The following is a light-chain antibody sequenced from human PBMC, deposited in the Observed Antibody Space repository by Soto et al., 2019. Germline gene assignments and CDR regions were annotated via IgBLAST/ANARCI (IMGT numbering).Light chain of an antibody. CDR2: EVT. Sequence: QSALTQPASVSGSPGQSITISCTGTSSDVGSYNLVTWYQQHPGKAPKLMIYEVTKRPSGVSNRFSGSKSGNTASLTISGLQAEDEAAYYCCSYAGSGTYVFGTGTKVTVL. CDR1: SSDVGSYNL. J-gene: IGLJ1*01. CDR3: CSYAGSGTYV. V-gene: IGLV2-23*02.